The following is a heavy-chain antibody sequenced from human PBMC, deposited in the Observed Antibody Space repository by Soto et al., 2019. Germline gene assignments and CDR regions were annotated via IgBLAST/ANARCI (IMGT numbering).Heavy chain of an antibody. D-gene: IGHD1-7*01. CDR1: GFTFRSFA. CDR2: IGVGDA. V-gene: IGHV3-23*01. Sequence: SLRLYCAGSGFTFRSFALSGGLEASGMWLDGVSGIGVGDANYADSAKCWFTISRDDSKNTLFLQMNSLLAEDTAVYYCAKDRMAQNSVCDPVDFGGQGTMVTVS. J-gene: IGHJ3*01. CDR3: AKDRMAQNSVCDPVDF.